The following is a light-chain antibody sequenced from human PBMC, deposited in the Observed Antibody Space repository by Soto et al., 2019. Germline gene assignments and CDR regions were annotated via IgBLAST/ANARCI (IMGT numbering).Light chain of an antibody. CDR3: QHYDSYALT. CDR1: QSISSW. V-gene: IGKV1-5*03. J-gene: IGKJ4*01. CDR2: KAS. Sequence: DIRMTQSPSTLSASVGDRVTITCRASQSISSWLAWYQQKPGKAPKLLIYKASTLESGVPSRVSGSGSGTEFTLTISSLEPDDSATYYCQHYDSYALTFGGGAKVEIK.